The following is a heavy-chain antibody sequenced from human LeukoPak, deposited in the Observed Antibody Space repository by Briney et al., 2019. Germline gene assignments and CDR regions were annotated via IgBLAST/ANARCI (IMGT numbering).Heavy chain of an antibody. CDR1: GGSFSGCY. CDR2: INHSGST. V-gene: IGHV4-34*01. J-gene: IGHJ5*02. CDR3: ARGPLRSGYYRPNWFDP. D-gene: IGHD3-3*01. Sequence: PSETLSLTCAVYGGSFSGCYWSWIRQPPGKGLEWIGEINHSGSTNYNPSLKSRVTISVDTSKNQFSLKLNSVTAADTTVYYCARGPLRSGYYRPNWFDPWGQGTLVTVSS.